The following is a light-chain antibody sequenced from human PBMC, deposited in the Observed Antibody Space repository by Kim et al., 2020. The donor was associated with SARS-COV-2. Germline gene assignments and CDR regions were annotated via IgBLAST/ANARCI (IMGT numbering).Light chain of an antibody. J-gene: IGLJ2*01. Sequence: PGQPITISCTGTSSDIGGRNYVSWYQQHPGKAPELMIYDVSYRPSGISNRFSGSKSGNTASLTISGLQAEDEADYYCSSYTSDNVIFGGGTQLTVL. V-gene: IGLV2-14*03. CDR2: DVS. CDR1: SSDIGGRNY. CDR3: SSYTSDNVI.